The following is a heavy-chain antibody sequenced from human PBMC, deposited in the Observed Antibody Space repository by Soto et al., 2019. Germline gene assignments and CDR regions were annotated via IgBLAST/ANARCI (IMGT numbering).Heavy chain of an antibody. V-gene: IGHV4-31*03. J-gene: IGHJ4*02. Sequence: PSETLSLTCTVSGGSISSGGYYWSWIRQHPGKGLEWIGYIYYSGSTYYNPSLKSRVTISVDTSKNQFSLKLSSVTAADTAVYYCARVKKKGVATTNFDYWGQGTLVTVSS. CDR1: GGSISSGGYY. D-gene: IGHD5-12*01. CDR3: ARVKKKGVATTNFDY. CDR2: IYYSGST.